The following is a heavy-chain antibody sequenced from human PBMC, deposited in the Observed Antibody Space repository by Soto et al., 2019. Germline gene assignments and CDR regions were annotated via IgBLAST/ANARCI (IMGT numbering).Heavy chain of an antibody. D-gene: IGHD2-15*01. CDR3: ARDEQCSDGSCYNLDDY. V-gene: IGHV6-1*01. CDR2: TYYRSKWYN. J-gene: IGHJ4*02. Sequence: PSRTLSLTCDMSGDSVSSHSAAWNWIRQSPSRGLEWLGRTYYRSKWYNDYAVFVKSRIIIHPDTSKNQFSLQLNSVTPEDTAVYYCARDEQCSDGSCYNLDDYWGQGTLITFSS. CDR1: GDSVSSHSAA.